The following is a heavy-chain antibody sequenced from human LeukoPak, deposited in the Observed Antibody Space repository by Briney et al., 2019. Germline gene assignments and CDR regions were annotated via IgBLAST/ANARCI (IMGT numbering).Heavy chain of an antibody. Sequence: SETLSLTCTVSSGSISSGGYYWSWIRQHPGKGLEWIGYIYYSGSTYYNPSLKSRVTISVDTSKNQFSLKLSSVTAADTAVYYCARVYSSGSYTVDYWGQGTLVTVSS. D-gene: IGHD3-10*01. J-gene: IGHJ4*02. CDR1: SGSISSGGYY. CDR2: IYYSGST. V-gene: IGHV4-31*03. CDR3: ARVYSSGSYTVDY.